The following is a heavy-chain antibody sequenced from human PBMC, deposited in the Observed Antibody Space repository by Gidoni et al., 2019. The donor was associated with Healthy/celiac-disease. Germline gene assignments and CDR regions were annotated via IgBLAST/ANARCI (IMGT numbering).Heavy chain of an antibody. V-gene: IGHV3-23*04. J-gene: IGHJ4*02. Sequence: EVQLVESGGGLVQPGGSLRLSCAASGFTFSSYAMSLVRQAPGKGLACVSAISGSGGSTYYADSVKGRFTISRDNAKNTLYLQMNSLRAEDTAVYYCAKVRRLVVVINDLPAFDYWGQGTLVTVSS. CDR2: ISGSGGST. CDR3: AKVRRLVVVINDLPAFDY. D-gene: IGHD3-22*01. CDR1: GFTFSSYA.